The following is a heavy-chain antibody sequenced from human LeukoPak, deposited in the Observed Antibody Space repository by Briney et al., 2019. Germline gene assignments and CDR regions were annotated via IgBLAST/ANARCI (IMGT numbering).Heavy chain of an antibody. V-gene: IGHV3-23*01. J-gene: IGHJ3*02. CDR3: AKRGLLNCLLDNIVVVTATPGAFDI. Sequence: GGSLRLSCAASGFTFSSYAMSWVRQAPGKGLEWVSAISGSGGSTYYADSVKGRFTISRDNSKNTLYLQMNSLRAEDTAVYYCAKRGLLNCLLDNIVVVTATPGAFDIWGQGTMVTVSS. D-gene: IGHD2-21*02. CDR2: ISGSGGST. CDR1: GFTFSSYA.